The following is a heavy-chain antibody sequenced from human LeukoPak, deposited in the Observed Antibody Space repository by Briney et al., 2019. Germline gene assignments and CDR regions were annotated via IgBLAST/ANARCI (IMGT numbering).Heavy chain of an antibody. CDR3: ARERTYYYYYMDV. CDR1: GFTFSSYW. V-gene: IGHV3-74*01. CDR2: INSDGSST. J-gene: IGHJ6*03. Sequence: GGSLRLSCAASGFTFSSYWMHWVRQAPGKGLVWVSRINSDGSSTSYAYSVKGRFTISRDNAKNTLYLQMNGLRAEDTAVYYCARERTYYYYYMDVWGKGTTVTVSS.